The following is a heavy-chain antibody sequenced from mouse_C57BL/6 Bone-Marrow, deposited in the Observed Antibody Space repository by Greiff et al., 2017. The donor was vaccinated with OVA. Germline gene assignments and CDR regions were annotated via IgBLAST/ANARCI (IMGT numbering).Heavy chain of an antibody. CDR1: GFTFSSYA. V-gene: IGHV5-9-1*02. D-gene: IGHD1-1*01. CDR2: ISSGGDYI. CDR3: TRDHGSTWFAY. J-gene: IGHJ3*01. Sequence: EVKLVESGEGLVKPGGSLKLSCAASGFTFSSYAMSWVRQTPEKRLEWVAYISSGGDYIYYADTVKGRFTISRDNARNTLYLQMSSLKSEDTAMYYCTRDHGSTWFAYWGKGTLVTVSA.